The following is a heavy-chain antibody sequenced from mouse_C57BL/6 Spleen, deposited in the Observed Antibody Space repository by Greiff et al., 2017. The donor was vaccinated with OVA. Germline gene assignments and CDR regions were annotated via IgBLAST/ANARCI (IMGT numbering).Heavy chain of an antibody. CDR2: ISDGGSYT. Sequence: EVQVVESGGGLVKPGGSLKLSCAASGFTFSSYAMSWVRQTPEKRLEWVATISDGGSYTYYPDNVKGRFTISRDNAKNNLYLQMSHLKSEDTAMYYCARGTGTGYYFDYWGQGTTLTVSS. CDR1: GFTFSSYA. V-gene: IGHV5-4*01. CDR3: ARGTGTGYYFDY. D-gene: IGHD4-1*01. J-gene: IGHJ2*01.